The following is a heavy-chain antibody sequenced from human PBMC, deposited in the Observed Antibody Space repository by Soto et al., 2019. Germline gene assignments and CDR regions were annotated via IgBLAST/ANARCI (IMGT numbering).Heavy chain of an antibody. D-gene: IGHD2-15*01. CDR2: VPYSGTT. CDR3: VRDFGRHRADY. J-gene: IGHJ4*02. V-gene: IGHV4-39*02. Sequence: QLHLQESGPGLVKPSETLSLTCTVSGGSITSGSFYWGWIRQPPGKGLEWIGTVPYSGTTYYNPSLSSLTRRLTISMDTSKNKFSLKVTSVTAADTAVYSCVRDFGRHRADYRGQGALVTVSS. CDR1: GGSITSGSFY.